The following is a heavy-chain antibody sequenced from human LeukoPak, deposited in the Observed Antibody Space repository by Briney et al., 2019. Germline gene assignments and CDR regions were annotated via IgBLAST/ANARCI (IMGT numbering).Heavy chain of an antibody. J-gene: IGHJ2*01. CDR2: IWYDGSNK. D-gene: IGHD5-24*01. CDR1: GFTFSSYG. CDR3: AKTIPYWYFDL. Sequence: GRSLRLSCAASGFTFSSYGMHWVRQAPGKGLEWVAVIWYDGSNKYYADSVKGRFTISRDNSKNTLYLQMNSLRAEDTAIYYCAKTIPYWYFDLWGHGTLVTVSS. V-gene: IGHV3-33*06.